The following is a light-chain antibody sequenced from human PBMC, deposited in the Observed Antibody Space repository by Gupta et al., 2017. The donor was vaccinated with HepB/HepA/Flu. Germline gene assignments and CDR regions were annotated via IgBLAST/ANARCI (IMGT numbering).Light chain of an antibody. CDR1: TEAVTSTYY. V-gene: IGLV7-43*01. Sequence: HTVETQPHSVPVSRGRTVPLSCAANTEAVTSTYYPSWFQKKPGQAPRPLIYTTNNTHSWTPSRFSGSLLGDKAALTLSGALPEDEAEYYCLVHFGGAWVFGGGTKLTVL. CDR2: TTN. CDR3: LVHFGGAWV. J-gene: IGLJ2*01.